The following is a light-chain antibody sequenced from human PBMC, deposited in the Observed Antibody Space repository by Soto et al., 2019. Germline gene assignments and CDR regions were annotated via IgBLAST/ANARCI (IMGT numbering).Light chain of an antibody. J-gene: IGLJ1*01. CDR3: SAHGGTNPYV. V-gene: IGLV2-8*01. CDR1: ASDIGGYSF. CDR2: DVN. Sequence: QSALTQPPSASGSPGQSVAISCTGTASDIGGYSFVSWYQQHPGKAPKLLIYDVNKRPSGVPDRFSGSKSGNTASLTVSGLQAEHEAEYYCSAHGGTNPYVFGTGTKLTVL.